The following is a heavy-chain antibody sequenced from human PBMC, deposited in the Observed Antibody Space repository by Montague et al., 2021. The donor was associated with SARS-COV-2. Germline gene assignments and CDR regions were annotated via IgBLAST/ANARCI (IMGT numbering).Heavy chain of an antibody. CDR3: ARDVTMDRGVPFDY. J-gene: IGHJ4*02. D-gene: IGHD3-10*01. V-gene: IGHV3-21*01. CDR1: GSTFSSYS. Sequence: SLRLSCAASGSTFSSYSMNWVRQAPGKGLEWVSSISSSSGYIYYADSVKGRFTISRDNAKNSLYLQMKSLRAEDTAVYYCARDVTMDRGVPFDYWGQGTLVTVSS. CDR2: ISSSSGYI.